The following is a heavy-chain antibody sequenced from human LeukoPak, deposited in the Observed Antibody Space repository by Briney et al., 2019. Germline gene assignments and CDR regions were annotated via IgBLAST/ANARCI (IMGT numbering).Heavy chain of an antibody. CDR3: ARDVNYYDSSGYSH. D-gene: IGHD3-22*01. J-gene: IGHJ4*02. CDR1: GFTFSNFA. CDR2: MSSSGGST. V-gene: IGHV3-23*01. Sequence: GSLRLSCAASGFTFSNFAMSWVRQAPGKGLEWVSGMSSSGGSTDYADSVKGRFTISRDNSKNTLYLQMNSLRAEDTAVYYCARDVNYYDSSGYSHWGQGTLVTVSS.